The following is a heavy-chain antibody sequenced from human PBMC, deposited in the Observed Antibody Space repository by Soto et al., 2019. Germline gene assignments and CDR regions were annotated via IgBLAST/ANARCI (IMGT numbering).Heavy chain of an antibody. V-gene: IGHV4-34*01. Sequence: QVQLQQWGAGLLKPSETLSLTCAVYGGSFSGYYWSWIRQPPGKGLVWIGEINHSGSTNYNPSLKSRVTISVDTSKNQFSLKLSSVTAADRAVYYCAILRETWRPFVCLGQGALVTV. J-gene: IGHJ4*02. CDR1: GGSFSGYY. D-gene: IGHD3-16*01. CDR3: AILRETWRPFVC. CDR2: INHSGST.